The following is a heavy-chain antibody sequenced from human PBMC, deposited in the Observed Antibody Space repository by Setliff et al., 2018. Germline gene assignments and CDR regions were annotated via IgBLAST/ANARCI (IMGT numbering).Heavy chain of an antibody. Sequence: TLSLPCTVPGGSISSHYWTWLRQPAGKGLEWIGRLYTSGDTNYNPSLKSRVSMSLDTSKNQFSLKLSSVTAADTAVYYCARDRVVVLAGRRGVYFDYWGQGTLVTVSS. CDR2: LYTSGDT. CDR3: ARDRVVVLAGRRGVYFDY. V-gene: IGHV4-4*07. D-gene: IGHD2-15*01. CDR1: GGSISSHY. J-gene: IGHJ4*02.